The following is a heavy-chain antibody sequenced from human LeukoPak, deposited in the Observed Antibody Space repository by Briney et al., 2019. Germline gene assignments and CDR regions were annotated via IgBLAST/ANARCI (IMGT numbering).Heavy chain of an antibody. V-gene: IGHV3-23*01. CDR3: AKAKTCYGDIDY. Sequence: GGSLRLSCAASGFTFSSYAMNWVRQAPGKGLECVSTISGSGGYTYYADSVKGRFTISRDNSKNTLYLQMNSLRAEDTAVYYCAKAKTCYGDIDYWGQGTLVTVSS. J-gene: IGHJ4*02. CDR2: ISGSGGYT. CDR1: GFTFSSYA. D-gene: IGHD4-17*01.